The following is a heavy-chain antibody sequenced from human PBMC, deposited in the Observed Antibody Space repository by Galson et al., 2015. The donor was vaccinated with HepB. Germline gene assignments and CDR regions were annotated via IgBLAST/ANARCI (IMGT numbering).Heavy chain of an antibody. D-gene: IGHD5-18*01. Sequence: SLRLSCAASGFTFSSYAMSWVRQAPGKGLEWVSAISGSGGSTYYADSVKGRFTISRDNSKNTLYLQMNSLRAEDTAVYYCERDGARVDTDMVIAEYFQHWGQGTLVTVSS. CDR2: ISGSGGST. V-gene: IGHV3-23*01. J-gene: IGHJ1*01. CDR1: GFTFSSYA. CDR3: ERDGARVDTDMVIAEYFQH.